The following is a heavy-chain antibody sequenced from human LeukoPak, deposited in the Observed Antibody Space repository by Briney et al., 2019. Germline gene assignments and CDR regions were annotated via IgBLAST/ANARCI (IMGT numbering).Heavy chain of an antibody. Sequence: SSVKVSCKASGYTFTSYDINWVRQATGQGLEWMGWMNPNSGNTGYAQKFQGRVTMTRNTSISTAYMELSSLRSEDTAVYYCARDLWFGELPGDYWGQGTLVTVSS. CDR3: ARDLWFGELPGDY. J-gene: IGHJ4*02. CDR1: GYTFTSYD. V-gene: IGHV1-8*01. D-gene: IGHD3-10*01. CDR2: MNPNSGNT.